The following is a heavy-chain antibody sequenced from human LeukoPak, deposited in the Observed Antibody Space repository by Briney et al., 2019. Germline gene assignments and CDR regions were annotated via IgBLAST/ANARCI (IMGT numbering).Heavy chain of an antibody. CDR2: MSHDGSER. CDR3: VRPIRELPEGG. Sequence: PGGSLRLSCAASGFTFSIYWMNWARQAPGKGLEWVATMSHDGSERYYVDSVKGRFTISRDNTKNSLYLQMYSLSADDTAVYYCVRPIRELPEGGWGQGTLVTVSS. V-gene: IGHV3-7*05. J-gene: IGHJ4*02. D-gene: IGHD1-7*01. CDR1: GFTFSIYW.